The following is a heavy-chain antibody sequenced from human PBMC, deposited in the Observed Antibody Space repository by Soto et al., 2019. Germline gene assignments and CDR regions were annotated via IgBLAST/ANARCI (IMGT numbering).Heavy chain of an antibody. CDR2: ISGSGGST. CDR3: AKAVTYYYDSSGFDY. J-gene: IGHJ4*02. D-gene: IGHD3-22*01. Sequence: GGSLRLSCAASGFTFSSYAMSWVRQAPGKGLEWVSVISGSGGSTYYADSVKGRFTISRDNSKNTLYLQMNSLRAEDTAVYYCAKAVTYYYDSSGFDYWGQGTLVTVSS. CDR1: GFTFSSYA. V-gene: IGHV3-23*01.